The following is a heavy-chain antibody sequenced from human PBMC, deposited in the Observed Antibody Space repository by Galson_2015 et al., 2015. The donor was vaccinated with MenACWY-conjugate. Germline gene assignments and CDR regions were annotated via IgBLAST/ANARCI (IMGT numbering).Heavy chain of an antibody. D-gene: IGHD2-15*01. CDR3: ARVPLGWELPTYFDY. CDR2: INSDGSST. V-gene: IGHV3-74*01. J-gene: IGHJ4*02. CDR1: GFTFSSYW. Sequence: SLRLSCAASGFTFSSYWMHWVRQAPGKGLVWVSRINSDGSSTSYADSVKGRFTISRDNAKNTLYLQMNSLRAEDTAVYYCARVPLGWELPTYFDYWGQGTLVTVSS.